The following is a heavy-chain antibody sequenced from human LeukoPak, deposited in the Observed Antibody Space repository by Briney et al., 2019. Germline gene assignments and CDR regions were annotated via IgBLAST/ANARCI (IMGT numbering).Heavy chain of an antibody. Sequence: SETLSLTCTVSGGSINNASYHWGWPRQPPGKGLEWIGSIYYNGSTYYSPSLKSRLTISVDTSKNHFSLRLTSVTAADTAVYYCARHYYDSSGYWSPPGDYWAQGTLVTVSS. J-gene: IGHJ4*02. D-gene: IGHD3-22*01. CDR3: ARHYYDSSGYWSPPGDY. CDR1: GGSINNASYH. CDR2: IYYNGST. V-gene: IGHV4-39*01.